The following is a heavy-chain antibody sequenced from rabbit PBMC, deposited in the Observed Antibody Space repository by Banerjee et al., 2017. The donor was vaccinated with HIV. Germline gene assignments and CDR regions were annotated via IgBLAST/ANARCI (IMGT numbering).Heavy chain of an antibody. CDR1: GFSFSDKYV. CDR3: ARDWGAYAGHGYATGWLDL. V-gene: IGHV1S45*01. J-gene: IGHJ6*01. CDR2: INTSSGNT. Sequence: QQQLEESGGGLVKPEGSLTITCTASGFSFSDKYVMCWVRQAPGKGLEWIACINTSSGNTVYASWAKGRFTISKTSSTTVTLQMTSLTAADTATYFCARDWGAYAGHGYATGWLDLWGPGTLVTVS. D-gene: IGHD6-1*01.